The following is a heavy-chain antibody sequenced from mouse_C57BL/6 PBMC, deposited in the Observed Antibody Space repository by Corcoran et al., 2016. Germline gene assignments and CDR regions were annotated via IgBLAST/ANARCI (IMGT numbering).Heavy chain of an antibody. J-gene: IGHJ2*01. V-gene: IGHV1-26*01. D-gene: IGHD1-1*01. Sequence: EVQLQQSGPERVKPGASVKISCKASGYTFTDYYMNWVKQSHGKSLEWIGDINPNNGGTSYNQKFKGKATLTVDKSSSTAYMELRSLTSEDSAVYYCASPLPYYGSSPFDYWGQGTTLTVSS. CDR3: ASPLPYYGSSPFDY. CDR1: GYTFTDYY. CDR2: INPNNGGT.